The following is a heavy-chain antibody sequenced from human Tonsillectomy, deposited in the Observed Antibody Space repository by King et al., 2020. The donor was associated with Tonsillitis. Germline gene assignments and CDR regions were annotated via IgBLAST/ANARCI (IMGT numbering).Heavy chain of an antibody. Sequence: VQLVESGGGLVKPGGSLRLSCAASGFTFSDYYMSWIRQAPGKGLEWVSYISSSGSIIYYADSVKGRFTISRDNAKNSLYLQMHSLSAEDTAVYYCAREGTMIVARYFQHWGQGTLVTVSS. J-gene: IGHJ1*01. CDR2: ISSSGSII. CDR3: AREGTMIVARYFQH. CDR1: GFTFSDYY. V-gene: IGHV3-11*01. D-gene: IGHD3-22*01.